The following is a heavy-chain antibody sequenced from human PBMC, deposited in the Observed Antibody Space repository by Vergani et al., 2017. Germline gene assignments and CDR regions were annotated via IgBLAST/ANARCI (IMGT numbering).Heavy chain of an antibody. CDR2: IYYSGST. J-gene: IGHJ4*02. CDR1: GGSISSSSYY. D-gene: IGHD3-10*01. V-gene: IGHV4-39*07. CDR3: ARSARGGYYFDY. Sequence: QLQLQESGPGLVKPSETLSLTCTVSGGSISSSSYYWGWIRQPPGKGLEWIGSIYYSGSTYYNPSLKSRVTISVDTSKNQFSLKLSSVTAADTAMYYCARSARGGYYFDYWGQGTLVTVSS.